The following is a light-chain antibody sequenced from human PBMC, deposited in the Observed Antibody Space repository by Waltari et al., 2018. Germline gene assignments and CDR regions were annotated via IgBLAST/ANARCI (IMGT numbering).Light chain of an antibody. J-gene: IGLJ2*01. CDR1: RSDVGGYQF. Sequence: QSALTQPPSVSGSPGQYVTISCTGTRSDVGGYQFVSWYQQHPGKAPKLLIYDVSERPSGVPDRFSGSKSGNTASLTISGLQAEDEADYYCCSHAGSYVIFGGGTKLTVL. V-gene: IGLV2-11*01. CDR3: CSHAGSYVI. CDR2: DVS.